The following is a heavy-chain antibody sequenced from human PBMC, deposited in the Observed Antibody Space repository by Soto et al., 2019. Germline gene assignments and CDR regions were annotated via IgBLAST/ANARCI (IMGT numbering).Heavy chain of an antibody. Sequence: VPSGAELKKPGASVRVSCKDSGYTFTSFGVSWVRQAPGQGREWMGWIRHETGKTAYSYRFQDRVAMTGDASTTPFNWDLGSRRSGDTAVYYCTRDLVVISPSTVATDAYWGQGTRVTVSS. J-gene: IGHJ4*02. CDR3: TRDLVVISPSTVATDAY. D-gene: IGHD3-16*02. CDR2: IRHETGKT. CDR1: GYTFTSFG. V-gene: IGHV1-18*04.